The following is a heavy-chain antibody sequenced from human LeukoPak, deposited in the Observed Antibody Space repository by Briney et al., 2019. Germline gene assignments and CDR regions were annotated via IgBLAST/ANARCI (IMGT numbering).Heavy chain of an antibody. CDR2: ISSSSTYI. D-gene: IGHD2-15*01. CDR1: GFTSDSFS. CDR3: ARDQGRYCSGGSCSLFDY. Sequence: GGSLRLSCAASGFTSDSFSINWVRQAPGKGLEWVASISSSSTYIYYGGSVKGRFTISRDNAKNSLYLQMNSLRAEDTAVYYCARDQGRYCSGGSCSLFDYWGQGTLVTVSS. J-gene: IGHJ4*02. V-gene: IGHV3-21*01.